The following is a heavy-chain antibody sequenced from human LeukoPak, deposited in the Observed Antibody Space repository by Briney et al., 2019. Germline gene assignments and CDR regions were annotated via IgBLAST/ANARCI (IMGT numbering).Heavy chain of an antibody. CDR1: GFTFSSYD. D-gene: IGHD6-19*01. CDR2: ISSSSYI. Sequence: GGSLRLSCAASGFTFSSYDMNWVRQAPGKGLEWVSSISSSSYIYYADSVKGRFTISRDNAKNSLYLQMNSLRAEDTAVYYCASDRQWLVRGENYWGQGTLVTVSS. V-gene: IGHV3-21*01. J-gene: IGHJ4*02. CDR3: ASDRQWLVRGENY.